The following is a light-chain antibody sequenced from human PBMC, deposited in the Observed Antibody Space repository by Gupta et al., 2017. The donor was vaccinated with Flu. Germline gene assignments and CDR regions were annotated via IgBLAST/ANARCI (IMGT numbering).Light chain of an antibody. J-gene: IGKJ1*01. CDR2: DSA. CDR1: QSVSSY. V-gene: IGKV3-11*01. Sequence: DIVFTHSPATLSLSPGARATLSCRASQSVSSYLAWYQQKPGQAPRLLIYDSAFRAPGIPARFSGSGSGTDFTLTMSSLEPEDFAVYFCQQRSDWLRTFGQGTKVEI. CDR3: QQRSDWLRT.